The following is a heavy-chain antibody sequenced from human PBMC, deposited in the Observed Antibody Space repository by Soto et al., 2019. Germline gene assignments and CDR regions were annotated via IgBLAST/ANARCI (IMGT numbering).Heavy chain of an antibody. V-gene: IGHV1-69*01. D-gene: IGHD4-17*01. J-gene: IGHJ6*02. CDR3: ARGNDYGGNRYYYGMDV. CDR1: GGTFSSYA. Sequence: QVQLVQSGAEVKKPGSSVKVSCKASGGTFSSYAISWVRQAPGQGLEWMGGIIPIFGTANYAQKFQGRVTITADESTSTAYMELSSLRSEDTAVYYCARGNDYGGNRYYYGMDVWGQGTKVTVSS. CDR2: IIPIFGTA.